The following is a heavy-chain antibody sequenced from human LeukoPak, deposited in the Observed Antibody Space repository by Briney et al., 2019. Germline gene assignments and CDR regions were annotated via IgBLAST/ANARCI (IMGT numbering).Heavy chain of an antibody. CDR3: ARDRIYHYFDY. Sequence: GGSLRLSCAASGFTFSSYGMHWVRQAPGKGLEWVAVIWYDGSNKCYADSVKGRFTISRDNSKNTLYLQMSSLRAEDTAVYYCARDRIYHYFDYWGQGTLVTVSS. J-gene: IGHJ4*02. CDR2: IWYDGSNK. D-gene: IGHD5/OR15-5a*01. CDR1: GFTFSSYG. V-gene: IGHV3-33*01.